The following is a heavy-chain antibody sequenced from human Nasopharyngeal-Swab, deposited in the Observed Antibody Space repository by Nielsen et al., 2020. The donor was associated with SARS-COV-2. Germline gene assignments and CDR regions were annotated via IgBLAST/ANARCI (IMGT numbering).Heavy chain of an antibody. CDR1: GYRFTSDW. D-gene: IGHD2-2*01. Sequence: GGWLRLSCKGAGYRFTSDWIGWVRQMRGKGLEWMGIIYPGDSDTRYSPSCQGQVNISADKSISTAYLQWSSLKASDTAMYYCASLPNPYQGWFDPWGQGTLGTVSS. J-gene: IGHJ5*02. V-gene: IGHV5-51*03. CDR2: IYPGDSDT. CDR3: ASLPNPYQGWFDP.